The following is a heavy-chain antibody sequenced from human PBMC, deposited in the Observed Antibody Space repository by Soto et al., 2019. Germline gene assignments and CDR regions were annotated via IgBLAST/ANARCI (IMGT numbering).Heavy chain of an antibody. CDR2: INAGNGNT. D-gene: IGHD3-3*01. CDR3: ASSRFLEWLVYYFDY. Sequence: ASVKVSCKASGYTFTSYAMHWVRQAPGQRLEWMGWINAGNGNTKYSQKFQGRVTITRDTSASTAYMELSSLRSEDTAVYYCASSRFLEWLVYYFDYWGQGTLVPVSS. CDR1: GYTFTSYA. V-gene: IGHV1-3*01. J-gene: IGHJ4*02.